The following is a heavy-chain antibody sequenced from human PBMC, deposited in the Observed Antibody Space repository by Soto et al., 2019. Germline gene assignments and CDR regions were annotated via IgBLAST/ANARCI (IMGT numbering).Heavy chain of an antibody. V-gene: IGHV6-1*01. J-gene: IGHJ4*02. D-gene: IGHD2-8*01. CDR3: AREGKLLGYCTNGVCYTAKGFDY. Sequence: LQNPARICPRSENSVSSYTASCTCIRHTLSSGLESLRKTYYRSKWYNDYAVSVKSRITINPDTSKNQFSLQLNSVTPEDTAVYYCAREGKLLGYCTNGVCYTAKGFDYWGQGTLVTV. CDR2: TYYRSKWYN. CDR1: ENSVSSYTAS.